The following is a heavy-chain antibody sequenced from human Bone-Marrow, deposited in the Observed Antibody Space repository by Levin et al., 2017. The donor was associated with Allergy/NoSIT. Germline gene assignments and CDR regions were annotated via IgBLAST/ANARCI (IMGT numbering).Heavy chain of an antibody. J-gene: IGHJ2*01. D-gene: IGHD2/OR15-2a*01. CDR2: ISGSVGSA. Sequence: PGGSLRLSCAASGITFSSYAMSWVRQPPGKGLEWVSAISGSVGSASYADSVKGRFTISRDNSKNALYLQMNSLRAEDTAVYYCAKDFYHHGPGYLDLWGRGTLVTVSS. CDR3: AKDFYHHGPGYLDL. CDR1: GITFSSYA. V-gene: IGHV3-23*01.